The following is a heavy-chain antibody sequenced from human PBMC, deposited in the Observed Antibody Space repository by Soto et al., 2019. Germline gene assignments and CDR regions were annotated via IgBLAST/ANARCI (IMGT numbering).Heavy chain of an antibody. CDR2: IYYSGTT. J-gene: IGHJ4*02. CDR1: GGSISSGFYY. V-gene: IGHV4-31*03. D-gene: IGHD2-21*01. CDR3: TREKKVAYCGGNCPAYSDS. Sequence: VQLQESGPGLVKPSQTLSLTCTVSGGSISSGFYYWSWIRQQPGKGPEWIGYIYYSGTTYYNPSLKSRVTLSVDTSENQFSLKLTSVTAADTAFYYCTREKKVAYCGGNCPAYSDSWGQGTLVIVSS.